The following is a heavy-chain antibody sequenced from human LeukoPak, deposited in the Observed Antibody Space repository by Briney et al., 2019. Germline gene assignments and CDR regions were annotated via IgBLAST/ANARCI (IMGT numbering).Heavy chain of an antibody. V-gene: IGHV3-48*01. CDR3: ARGYSTSSYSHYYYYMDV. CDR2: ISSSGSTL. J-gene: IGHJ6*03. D-gene: IGHD6-6*01. Sequence: GGSLRLSCAAYGFSFRDFGMNWVRQAPGKGLQWLSYISSSGSTLFYADSVKGRFTISRDNVNNSLYLQMNSLGVDDMGVYYCARGYSTSSYSHYYYYMDVWGKGTTVAVSS. CDR1: GFSFRDFG.